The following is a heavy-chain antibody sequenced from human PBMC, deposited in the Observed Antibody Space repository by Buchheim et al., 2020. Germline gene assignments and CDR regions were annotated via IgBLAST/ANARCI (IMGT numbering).Heavy chain of an antibody. Sequence: EVQLVESGGGLVQPGGSLRLSCAASGFTFSSYWMHWVRQAPGKGLVWVSRINSDGSSTRNADYVKGRFPISRDNAKNTLYLQMNSLRAEDTAVYYCARGRHDSSGYDWFDPWGQGTL. CDR2: INSDGSST. CDR3: ARGRHDSSGYDWFDP. J-gene: IGHJ5*02. D-gene: IGHD3-22*01. CDR1: GFTFSSYW. V-gene: IGHV3-74*01.